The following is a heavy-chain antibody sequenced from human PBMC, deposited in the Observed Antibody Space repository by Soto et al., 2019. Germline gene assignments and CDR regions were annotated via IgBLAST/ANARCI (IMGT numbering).Heavy chain of an antibody. CDR2: IIPILDVV. V-gene: IGHV1-69*02. J-gene: IGHJ5*02. D-gene: IGHD2-2*01. Sequence: QVQLVQSGAEVKKPGSSVNVSCKVSGGTFSTYSIGWVRQAPGQGLEWIGRIIPILDVVDYAQKFQDRATITADKSTNTAYMGLSSLRSDDTAVYFCARGFAVVPAPDSGLNWFDPWGQGTLVTVSS. CDR3: ARGFAVVPAPDSGLNWFDP. CDR1: GGTFSTYS.